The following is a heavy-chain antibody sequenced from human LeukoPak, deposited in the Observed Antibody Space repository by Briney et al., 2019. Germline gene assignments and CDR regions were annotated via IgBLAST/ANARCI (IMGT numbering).Heavy chain of an antibody. D-gene: IGHD1-26*01. J-gene: IGHJ4*02. CDR2: INTDGSTT. V-gene: IGHV3-74*01. CDR3: ARGRGGSYHY. CDR1: GFTFSNDW. Sequence: PGGSLRLSCAASGFTFSNDWMHWVRQAPGKGLVRVSRINTDGSTTTYADSVKGRFTISRDNAKNTLYLQMNSLRVEDTAVYYCARGRGGSYHYWGQGTLVTASS.